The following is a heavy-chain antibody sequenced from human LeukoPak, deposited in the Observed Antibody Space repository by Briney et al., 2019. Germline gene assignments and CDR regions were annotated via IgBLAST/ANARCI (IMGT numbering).Heavy chain of an antibody. CDR1: GYTFTGYY. V-gene: IGHV1-2*06. D-gene: IGHD1-26*01. J-gene: IGHJ4*02. CDR2: INPNNGGT. Sequence: ASVKVSCKASGYTFTGYYMHWVRQAPGQGLEWMGRINPNNGGTNYAQKFQGRVTMTGDTSVSTAYMELSSLRSDDTAVYYCTRESGSYHGNDYWGQGTLVTVSS. CDR3: TRESGSYHGNDY.